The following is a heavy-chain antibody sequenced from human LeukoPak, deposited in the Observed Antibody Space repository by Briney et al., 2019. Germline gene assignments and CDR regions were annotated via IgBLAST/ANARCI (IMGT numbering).Heavy chain of an antibody. CDR2: IYYSGST. J-gene: IGHJ6*03. V-gene: IGHV4-59*01. Sequence: SETLSLTCTVSGGSISSYYWSWIRQPPGKGLEWIGYIYYSGSTNYNPSLKSRVTISVDTSKNQFSLKLSSVTAADTAVYYCARGDNIYYYYYMDVWGKGTTVTVSS. CDR1: GGSISSYY. D-gene: IGHD1-14*01. CDR3: ARGDNIYYYYYMDV.